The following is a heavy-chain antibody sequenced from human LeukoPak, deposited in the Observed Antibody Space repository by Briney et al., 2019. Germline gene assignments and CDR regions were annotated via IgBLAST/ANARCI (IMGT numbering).Heavy chain of an antibody. D-gene: IGHD2-2*01. CDR1: GFTVSSNY. Sequence: GGSLRLSCAASGFTVSSNYMSWVRRAPGKGLEWVSVIYSGGSTYYADSVKGRFTISRDNSKNTLYLQMNSLRAEDTAVYYCAGDVCSSTSCHFVAFDIWGQGTMVTVSS. CDR2: IYSGGST. V-gene: IGHV3-66*02. J-gene: IGHJ3*02. CDR3: AGDVCSSTSCHFVAFDI.